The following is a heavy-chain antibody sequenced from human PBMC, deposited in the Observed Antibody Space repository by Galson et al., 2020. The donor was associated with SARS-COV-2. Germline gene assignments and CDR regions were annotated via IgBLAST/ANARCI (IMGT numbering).Heavy chain of an antibody. CDR2: IKGDGSET. Sequence: GGSLRLSCEVSGFTFNNFWMSWFRQVPGKGLEWVANIKGDGSETNYADFVKGRFSISRDNAANSLYLQMNSLRVEDSAVYYCSREGWQGGYWGQGTRVTVSS. D-gene: IGHD6-19*01. CDR3: SREGWQGGY. CDR1: GFTFNNFW. V-gene: IGHV3-7*01. J-gene: IGHJ4*02.